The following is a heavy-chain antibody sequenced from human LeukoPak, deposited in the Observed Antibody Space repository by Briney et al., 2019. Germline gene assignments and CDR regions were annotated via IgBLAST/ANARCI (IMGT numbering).Heavy chain of an antibody. J-gene: IGHJ4*02. CDR2: IYPGDSDT. Sequence: GESLKISCKGSGYSFTSYWIGWVRQMPGKGLEWMGIIYPGDSDTTYSPSFQGQVTMSADKSITTAYLQWSSLKASDTAMYYCASLARRVYVEYYFDYWGQGTLVTVSS. CDR1: GYSFTSYW. CDR3: ASLARRVYVEYYFDY. V-gene: IGHV5-51*01. D-gene: IGHD2-8*01.